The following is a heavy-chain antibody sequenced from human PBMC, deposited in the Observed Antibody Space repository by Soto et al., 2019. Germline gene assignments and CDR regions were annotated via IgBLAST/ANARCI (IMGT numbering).Heavy chain of an antibody. CDR2: ISSSSSYI. Sequence: PGGSLRLSCAASGFTFSSYSMNWVRQAPGKGLEWVSSISSSSSYIYYADSVKGRFTISRDNAKNSLYLQMNSLRAEDTAVYYCARLYSSSWYDGDWFDPWGQGTLVTVSS. V-gene: IGHV3-21*01. CDR1: GFTFSSYS. D-gene: IGHD6-13*01. J-gene: IGHJ5*02. CDR3: ARLYSSSWYDGDWFDP.